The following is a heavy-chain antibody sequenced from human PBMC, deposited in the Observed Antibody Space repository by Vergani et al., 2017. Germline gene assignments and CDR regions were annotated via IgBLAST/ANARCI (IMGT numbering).Heavy chain of an antibody. V-gene: IGHV3-13*01. Sequence: EVQLVESGGGLVQPGGSLRLSCAASGFTFSSYDMHWVRQATGKGLEWVSAIGTAGDTYYPGSVKGRFTISRENAKNSLYLQMNSLRAGDTAIYYCARESWIAVPGTPSPAKTNWFDPWGQGTLVTVSS. CDR3: ARESWIAVPGTPSPAKTNWFDP. J-gene: IGHJ5*02. CDR2: IGTAGDT. D-gene: IGHD6-19*01. CDR1: GFTFSSYD.